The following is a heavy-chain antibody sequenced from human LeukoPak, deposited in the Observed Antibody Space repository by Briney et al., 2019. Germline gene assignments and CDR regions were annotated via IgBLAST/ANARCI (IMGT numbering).Heavy chain of an antibody. D-gene: IGHD2-21*02. V-gene: IGHV3-74*01. J-gene: IGHJ4*02. CDR1: GFTFGSSW. Sequence: GGSLRLSCAASGFTFGSSWMHWVRRAPGKGLVWVSRINSDGSTTTYADSVKGRFTVSRDNAKNTLYLQMNSLRAEDTAVYYCARSLGGGDCYWGQGALVTVSS. CDR3: ARSLGGGDCY. CDR2: INSDGSTT.